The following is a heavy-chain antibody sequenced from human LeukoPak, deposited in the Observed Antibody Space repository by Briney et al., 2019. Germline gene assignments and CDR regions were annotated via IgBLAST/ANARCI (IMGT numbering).Heavy chain of an antibody. D-gene: IGHD3-10*01. CDR2: LSNGGGTT. J-gene: IGHJ4*02. Sequence: GGSLRLSCAASGFTFSTYAMSWLRQAPGKGLGWVSVLSNGGGTTYYADSVKGRFTISRDNSKNTLYLQMNSLRVEDTAVYYCAKGQSMVRGVFDYWGQGTLVTVSS. CDR1: GFTFSTYA. CDR3: AKGQSMVRGVFDY. V-gene: IGHV3-23*01.